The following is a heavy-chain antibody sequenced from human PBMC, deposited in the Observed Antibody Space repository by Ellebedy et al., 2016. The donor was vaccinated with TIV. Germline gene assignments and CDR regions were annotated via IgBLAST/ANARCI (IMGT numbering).Heavy chain of an antibody. Sequence: SETLSLXXTVSGGSISSGDYYWSWIRQPPGKGLEWIGEINHSGSTNYNPSLKSRVTISVDTSKNQFSLKLSSVTAADTAVYYCARSSIAAEDYWGQGTLVTVSS. CDR1: GGSISSGDYY. CDR2: INHSGST. V-gene: IGHV4-30-4*01. J-gene: IGHJ4*02. CDR3: ARSSIAAEDY. D-gene: IGHD6-6*01.